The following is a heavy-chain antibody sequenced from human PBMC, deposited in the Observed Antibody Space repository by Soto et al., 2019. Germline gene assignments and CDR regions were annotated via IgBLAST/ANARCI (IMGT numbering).Heavy chain of an antibody. D-gene: IGHD6-13*01. CDR1: GDTFGRFT. Sequence: SVKVSCKASGDTFGRFTINWVRQAPGQGLEWMGGIKPISDITNYAQRFQGRVTFTADASTSTAYLQWSSLKASDTAMYFCARIESIARNWFDPWGQGTLVTVS. CDR2: IKPISDIT. V-gene: IGHV1-69*13. J-gene: IGHJ5*02. CDR3: ARIESIARNWFDP.